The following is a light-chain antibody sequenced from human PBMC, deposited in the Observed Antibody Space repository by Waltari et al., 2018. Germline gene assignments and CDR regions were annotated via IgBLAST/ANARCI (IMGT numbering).Light chain of an antibody. CDR3: QQGNSYPFT. CDR2: YAN. V-gene: IGKV1-13*02. Sequence: IQMSQSPSPLSASVGDRVTITCRASQGISSYLNWYQQKPGKAPKLLIYYANSLASGVPSRFSGSGSGTEFTLIISSLQPEDFATYYCQQGNSYPFTFGPGTKLDIK. CDR1: QGISSY. J-gene: IGKJ3*01.